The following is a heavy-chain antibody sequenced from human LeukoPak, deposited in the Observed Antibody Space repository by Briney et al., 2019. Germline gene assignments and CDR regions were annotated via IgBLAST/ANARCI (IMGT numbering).Heavy chain of an antibody. V-gene: IGHV3-53*01. Sequence: GGSLRLSCAASGFTVSSNYMSWVRQAPGKGLECVSVIYIGGSTYYADSVKGRFTISRDNSKNTLYLQMNSLRAEDTAVYYCARDRREYSGNYFDYWGQGTLVTVSS. CDR2: IYIGGST. J-gene: IGHJ4*02. CDR3: ARDRREYSGNYFDY. D-gene: IGHD1-26*01. CDR1: GFTVSSNY.